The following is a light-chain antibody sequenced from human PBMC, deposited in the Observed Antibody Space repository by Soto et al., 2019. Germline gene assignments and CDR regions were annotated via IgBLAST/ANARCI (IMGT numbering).Light chain of an antibody. CDR3: QQYNNWPPLYT. J-gene: IGKJ2*01. Sequence: EIVMTQSPATLSVSPGERATLSCRASQSVSSNLAWYQQKPGQAPRLLIYGASTGATAIPARFSGSGSGTEFTLTISSLQSEDFAVYYCQQYNNWPPLYTFGQGTKLEIK. CDR1: QSVSSN. CDR2: GAS. V-gene: IGKV3-15*01.